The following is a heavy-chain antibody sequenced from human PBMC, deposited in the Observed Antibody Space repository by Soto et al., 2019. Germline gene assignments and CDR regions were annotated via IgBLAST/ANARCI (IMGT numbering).Heavy chain of an antibody. J-gene: IGHJ5*02. Sequence: QVQLQQWGAGLLKPSETLSLTCAVYGGSFSGYYWSWIRQPPGKGLEWIGEINHSGSTNYNPSLKSRVTISVDTSKNQFSLKLSSVTAADTAVYYCARGVGATARCWFDPWGQGTLVTVSS. V-gene: IGHV4-34*01. CDR2: INHSGST. CDR1: GGSFSGYY. D-gene: IGHD1-26*01. CDR3: ARGVGATARCWFDP.